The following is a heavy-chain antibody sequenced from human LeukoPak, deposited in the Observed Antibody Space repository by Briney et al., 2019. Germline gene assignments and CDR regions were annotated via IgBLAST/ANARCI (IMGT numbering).Heavy chain of an antibody. D-gene: IGHD6-13*01. CDR1: GDSISSGSFY. CDR3: ARAGTVDNWFDP. CDR2: IHYSGYT. Sequence: SETLSLTCIVSGDSISSGSFYWGWIRQPPGKGLEWIGGIHYSGYTYYSLSLKSRVTTSVDLSKNQFSLDLRSVNAADTAVYYCARAGTVDNWFDPWGQGTLVTVSS. J-gene: IGHJ5*02. V-gene: IGHV4-39*07.